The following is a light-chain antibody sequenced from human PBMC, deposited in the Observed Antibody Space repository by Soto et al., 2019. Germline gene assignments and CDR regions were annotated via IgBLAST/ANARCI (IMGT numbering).Light chain of an antibody. V-gene: IGKV1-33*01. CDR2: DAS. CDR1: QDITTY. J-gene: IGKJ5*01. Sequence: DIQLTQSPSSLSASVGDRVTFTCQASQDITTYLNWYQQKPGKAPKLLIFDASSLKTGVPSRFSGSGSWTPFTFVISSLQPEDVAMYYCQQFDNLPITFGQGTRLEI. CDR3: QQFDNLPIT.